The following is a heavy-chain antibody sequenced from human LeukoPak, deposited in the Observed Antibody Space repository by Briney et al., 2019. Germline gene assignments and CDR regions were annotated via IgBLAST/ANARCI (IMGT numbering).Heavy chain of an antibody. V-gene: IGHV3-23*01. J-gene: IGHJ6*03. CDR2: ISGSGGST. Sequence: PGGSLRLSCAASGFTFSSYAMSWVRQAPGKGLEWVSAISGSGGSTYYADSVKGRFTISRDNAKNSLYLQMNSLRAEDTAVYYCARGGAAAGNYYYYYYMDVWGKGTTVTVSS. CDR1: GFTFSSYA. CDR3: ARGGAAAGNYYYYYYMDV. D-gene: IGHD6-13*01.